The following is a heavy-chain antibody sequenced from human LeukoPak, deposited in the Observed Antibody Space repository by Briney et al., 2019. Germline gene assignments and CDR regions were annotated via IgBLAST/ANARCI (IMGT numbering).Heavy chain of an antibody. D-gene: IGHD3-22*01. J-gene: IGHJ4*02. CDR2: INHSGST. V-gene: IGHV4-31*03. CDR3: ATDYYDSSGYNVKAGY. CDR1: GGSISSGGYY. Sequence: SQTLSLTCTVSGGSISSGGYYWSWIRQPPGKGLEWIGEINHSGSTNYNPSLKSRVTISVDTSKNQFSLKLSSVTAADTAVYYCATDYYDSSGYNVKAGYWGQGTLVTVSS.